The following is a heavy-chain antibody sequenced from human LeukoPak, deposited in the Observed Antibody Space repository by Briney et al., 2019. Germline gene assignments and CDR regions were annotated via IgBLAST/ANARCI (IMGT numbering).Heavy chain of an antibody. CDR1: GGSFSDYF. D-gene: IGHD5-18*01. V-gene: IGHV4-34*01. J-gene: IGHJ4*02. CDR2: INHSGRT. CDR3: ARHWIQLWFFDY. Sequence: PSETLSLTCAVYGGSFSDYFWGWIRQPPGKGLEWIGEINHSGRTYYNPSLKSRVTISVDTSKNQFSLKLSSVTAADTAVYYCARHWIQLWFFDYWGQGTLVTVSS.